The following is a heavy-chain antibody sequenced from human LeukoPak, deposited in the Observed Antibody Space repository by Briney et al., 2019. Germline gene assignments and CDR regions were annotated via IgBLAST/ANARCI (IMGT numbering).Heavy chain of an antibody. Sequence: SETLSLTCAVSGGSISAYYWSWIRQPAGKGLEWIGIIYTSGSTNYNPSLKSRVTMSVDTSKNQFSLKLSSVTAADTAVYYCTRDIDFSPYNWFDPWGQGTLATVSS. CDR1: GGSISAYY. V-gene: IGHV4-4*07. D-gene: IGHD3-9*01. CDR2: IYTSGST. J-gene: IGHJ5*02. CDR3: TRDIDFSPYNWFDP.